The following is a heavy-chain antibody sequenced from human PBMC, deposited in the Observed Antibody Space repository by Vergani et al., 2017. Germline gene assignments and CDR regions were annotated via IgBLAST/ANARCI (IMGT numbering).Heavy chain of an antibody. J-gene: IGHJ1*01. V-gene: IGHV3-30*03. Sequence: QVHLVESGGGVVQPGRSLRLSCVVSGFTSSYYGMHWVRQAPGKGLEWVAVISYDGTQKYYAESVKGRFTISRDNSKSTLYLQMNSLRTEYTAVYYFSTKSCGTPCCQIGYFREWGQGTLVTVSA. CDR2: ISYDGTQK. CDR3: STKSCGTPCCQIGYFRE. D-gene: IGHD2-15*01. CDR1: GFTSSYYG.